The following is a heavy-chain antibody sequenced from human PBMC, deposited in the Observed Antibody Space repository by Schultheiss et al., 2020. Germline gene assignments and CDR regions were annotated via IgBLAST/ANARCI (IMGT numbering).Heavy chain of an antibody. CDR2: IWYDGSNK. D-gene: IGHD3-16*01. Sequence: GESLKISCAASGFTFSSYGMHWVRQAPGKGLEWVAVIWYDGSNKYYADSVKGRFTISRDTFKNVLFLQMNSLRADDTAIYYCFRGSSVEVPGGGLDYWGQGILVTVSS. CDR3: FRGSSVEVPGGGLDY. J-gene: IGHJ4*02. CDR1: GFTFSSYG. V-gene: IGHV3-33*01.